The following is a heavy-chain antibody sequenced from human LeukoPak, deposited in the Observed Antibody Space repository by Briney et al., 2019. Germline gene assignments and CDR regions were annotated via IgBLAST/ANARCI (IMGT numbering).Heavy chain of an antibody. D-gene: IGHD6-13*01. J-gene: IGHJ4*02. CDR2: ISNAGSNK. V-gene: IGHV3-30*03. Sequence: QAGGSLRLSCAASGFTFSRYGMHWIRQTPGNRLEWVALISNAGSNKYYADSVEGRFTISRDNSKNTMSLQMNSLKPEDTGVYFCVRVLAAAGTEAFDYWGQGVLVTVSS. CDR3: VRVLAAAGTEAFDY. CDR1: GFTFSRYG.